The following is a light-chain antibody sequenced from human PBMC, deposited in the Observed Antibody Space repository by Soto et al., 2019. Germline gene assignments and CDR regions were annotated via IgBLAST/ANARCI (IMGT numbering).Light chain of an antibody. Sequence: QSVLTQPASVSGSLGQSITISCTGTSSDIGGYKYVSWYQQHPGKAPKLIIFEVSNRSSGVSDRFSGSNSGNTASLTISGLQAEDEADYYCTSYSRYRVLVFGGGTKVTV. CDR3: TSYSRYRVLV. J-gene: IGLJ3*02. CDR1: SSDIGGYKY. V-gene: IGLV2-14*01. CDR2: EVS.